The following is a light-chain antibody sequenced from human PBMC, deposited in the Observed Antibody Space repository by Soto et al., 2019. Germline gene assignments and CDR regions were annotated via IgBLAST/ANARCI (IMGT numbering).Light chain of an antibody. V-gene: IGKV3-15*01. J-gene: IGKJ2*01. CDR2: GAS. CDR1: QSIRNK. Sequence: EIVMTQSPATVSVSPGERATLSCRASQSIRNKLAWYQQRPGQAPTLVIYGASTRATGVPASFRGSGSGTEFTLTINGLQSEDFAVYYCHHYGSSPPYTFGQGTKVDIK. CDR3: HHYGSSPPYT.